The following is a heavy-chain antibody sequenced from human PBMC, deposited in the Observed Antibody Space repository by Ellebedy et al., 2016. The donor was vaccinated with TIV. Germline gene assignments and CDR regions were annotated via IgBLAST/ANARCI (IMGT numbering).Heavy chain of an antibody. Sequence: PGGSLRLSCAASGFTANNNYMRWFRQAPGKGLEWVSLIYSGGDRYYADSVKGRFTISRDNSNNTVYLQMNSLRVEDTAVYYCARDRHCVGGRCYSVWGQGTLVTVSS. V-gene: IGHV3-53*01. CDR1: GFTANNNY. D-gene: IGHD2-15*01. CDR3: ARDRHCVGGRCYSV. J-gene: IGHJ4*02. CDR2: IYSGGDR.